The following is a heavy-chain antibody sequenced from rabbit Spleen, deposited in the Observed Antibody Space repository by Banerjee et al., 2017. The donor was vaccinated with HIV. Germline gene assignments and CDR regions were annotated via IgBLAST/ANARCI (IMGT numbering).Heavy chain of an antibody. V-gene: IGHV1S45*01. CDR1: GFSFSSRYC. CDR2: IYAGSSATT. CDR3: ARTPASGSNAYHVYYFNL. J-gene: IGHJ4*01. D-gene: IGHD1-1*01. Sequence: EQLEESGGGLVQPEGSLTLTCKASGFSFSSRYCVCWVPQAPGKGLEWIACIYAGSSATTYYASWAKGRFTVSKASSTTVTLQMTSLTAADTATYFCARTPASGSNAYHVYYFNLWGQGTLVTVS.